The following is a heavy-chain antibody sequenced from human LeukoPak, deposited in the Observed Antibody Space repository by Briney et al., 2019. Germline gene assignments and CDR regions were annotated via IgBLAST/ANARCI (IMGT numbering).Heavy chain of an antibody. V-gene: IGHV4-34*01. CDR2: INHSGST. J-gene: IGHJ5*02. CDR1: GGSLSGYY. Sequence: SETLSLTCAVYGGSLSGYYWTWIRQPPGKGLEWIGEINHSGSTNYNPSLKSRVTISVDTSKKQFFLKLNSVTAADTAVYYCARLRTRGIAAAGTWFKGDNWFDPWGQGTLVTVSS. D-gene: IGHD6-13*01. CDR3: ARLRTRGIAAAGTWFKGDNWFDP.